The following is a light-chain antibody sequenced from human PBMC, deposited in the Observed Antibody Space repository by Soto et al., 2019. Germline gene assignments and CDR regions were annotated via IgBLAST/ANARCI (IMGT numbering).Light chain of an antibody. J-gene: IGKJ5*01. CDR1: QSVSSSY. CDR3: QKYGSSPIT. V-gene: IGKV3D-20*01. Sequence: ILTQSPATLSLSPGESATLSCGASQSVSSSYVAWYQHRTGLAPRLLIHDASSRATGIPDRFSGTKSGTDLNLTIRRLEPEDAAVYFCQKYGSSPITCGQGTRLEIK. CDR2: DAS.